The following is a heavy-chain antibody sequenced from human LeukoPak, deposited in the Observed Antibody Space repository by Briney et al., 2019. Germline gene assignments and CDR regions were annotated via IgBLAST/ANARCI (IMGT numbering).Heavy chain of an antibody. Sequence: GGSLRLSCAASGFTFRSYAMNWVRQAPGKGLEWVSSISGSGGSTYYADSVKGRFTISRDNSKNTLYLQMNSLRAEDTAVYYCARGRALPVDYWGQGTLVTVSS. CDR1: GFTFRSYA. CDR2: ISGSGGST. V-gene: IGHV3-23*01. CDR3: ARGRALPVDY. D-gene: IGHD3-10*01. J-gene: IGHJ4*02.